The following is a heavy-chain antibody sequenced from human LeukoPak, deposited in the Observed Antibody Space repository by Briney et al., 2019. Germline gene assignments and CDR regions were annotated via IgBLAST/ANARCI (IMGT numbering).Heavy chain of an antibody. CDR2: IYTSGST. Sequence: SETLSLTCTVSGGSISSGGYYWSWIRQPAGKGLEWIGRIYTSGSTNYNPSLKSRVTMSVDTSKNQFSLKLSSVTAADTAVYYCAREVVLVFGVVDAFDIWGQGTMVTVSS. J-gene: IGHJ3*02. CDR1: GGSISSGGYY. D-gene: IGHD3-3*01. CDR3: AREVVLVFGVVDAFDI. V-gene: IGHV4-61*02.